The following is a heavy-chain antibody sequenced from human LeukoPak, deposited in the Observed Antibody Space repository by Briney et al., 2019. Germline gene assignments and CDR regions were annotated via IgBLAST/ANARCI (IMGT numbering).Heavy chain of an antibody. Sequence: ASVKVSCKASGYTFTSYYMHWVRQAPGQGLEWMGIINPSGGSTSYAQKFQGRVTITADESTSTAYMELSSLRSEDTAVYYCARSSGYLVDYWGQGTLVTVSS. CDR3: ARSSGYLVDY. V-gene: IGHV1-46*01. D-gene: IGHD6-13*01. CDR2: INPSGGST. J-gene: IGHJ4*02. CDR1: GYTFTSYY.